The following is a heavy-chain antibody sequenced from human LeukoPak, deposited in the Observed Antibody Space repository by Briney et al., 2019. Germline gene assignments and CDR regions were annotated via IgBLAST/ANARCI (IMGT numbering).Heavy chain of an antibody. J-gene: IGHJ5*02. D-gene: IGHD2-15*01. CDR2: MYTSGDT. V-gene: IGHV4-61*02. CDR1: GGSMSSSNHY. Sequence: SETLSLTCTVSGGSMSSSNHYWNWIRQPAGKGLEWIGRMYTSGDTTYNPSLQGRVSISLDTSKSQFSLKLSSVTAADTAVYYCARTFCSGGNCFHFCSWGQGILVTVSS. CDR3: ARTFCSGGNCFHFCS.